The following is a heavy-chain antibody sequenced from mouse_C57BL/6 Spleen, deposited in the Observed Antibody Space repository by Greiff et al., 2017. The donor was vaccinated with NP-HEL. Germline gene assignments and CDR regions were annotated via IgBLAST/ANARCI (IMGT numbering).Heavy chain of an antibody. Sequence: QVQLKQPGAELVKPGASVKLSCKASGYTFTSYWMHWVKQRPGQGLEWIGMIHPNSGSTNYNEKFKSKATLTVDKSSSTAYMQLSSLTSEDSAVYYCARPYYGSSYDYYAMDYWGQGTSVTVSS. J-gene: IGHJ4*01. CDR2: IHPNSGST. CDR1: GYTFTSYW. D-gene: IGHD1-1*01. V-gene: IGHV1-64*01. CDR3: ARPYYGSSYDYYAMDY.